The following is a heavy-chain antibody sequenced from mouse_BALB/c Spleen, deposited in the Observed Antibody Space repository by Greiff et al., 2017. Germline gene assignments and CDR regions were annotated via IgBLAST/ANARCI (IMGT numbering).Heavy chain of an antibody. CDR1: GFSLTSYG. CDR2: IWSGGST. V-gene: IGHV2-2*02. CDR3: ARRGNYYWYFDV. Sequence: VKLMESGPGLVQPSQSLSITCTVSGFSLTSYGVHWVRQSPGKGLEWLGVIWSGGSTDYNAAFISRLSISKDNSKSQVFFKMNSLQANDTAIYYCARRGNYYWYFDVWGAGTTVTVSS. D-gene: IGHD2-1*01. J-gene: IGHJ1*01.